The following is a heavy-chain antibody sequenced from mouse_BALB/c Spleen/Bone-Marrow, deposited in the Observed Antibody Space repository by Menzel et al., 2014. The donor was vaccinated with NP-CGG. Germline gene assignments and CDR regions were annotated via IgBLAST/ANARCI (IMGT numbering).Heavy chain of an antibody. J-gene: IGHJ3*01. D-gene: IGHD2-4*01. V-gene: IGHV5-9-2*01. CDR1: GFIFNSYG. CDR3: ARHAYYDQTEVSFVY. Sequence: EVQGVESGGGLVKSGGSLKLSCAASGFIFNSYGMSWVRQTPEKRLAWVATIRGGGSYTFYPDSVKGRFTISRDNAKNNLYLQLSSLRSEDTALYYCARHAYYDQTEVSFVYWGQGTLVTVSA. CDR2: IRGGGSYT.